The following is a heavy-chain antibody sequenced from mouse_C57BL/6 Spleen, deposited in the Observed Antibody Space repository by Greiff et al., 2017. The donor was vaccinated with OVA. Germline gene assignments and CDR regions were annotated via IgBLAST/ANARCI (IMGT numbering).Heavy chain of an antibody. J-gene: IGHJ4*01. CDR3: ARSYYYGSSPYYYAMDY. Sequence: QVQLQQPGAELVRPGSSVKLSCKASGYTFTSSWMHWVKQRPIQGLEWIGNIDPSDSETHYNQKFKDKATLTVDKSSSTAYMQLISLTSEDSAVYYCARSYYYGSSPYYYAMDYWGQGTSVTVSS. V-gene: IGHV1-52*01. CDR1: GYTFTSSW. CDR2: IDPSDSET. D-gene: IGHD1-1*01.